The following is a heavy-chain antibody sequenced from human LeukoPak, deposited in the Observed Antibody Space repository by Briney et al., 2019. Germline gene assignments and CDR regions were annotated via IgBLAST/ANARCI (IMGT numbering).Heavy chain of an antibody. Sequence: SSETLSLTCTVSGGSISSSSYYWGWIRQPPGKGLEWIGSIYYSGSTYYNPSLKSRVTISVDTSKNQFSLKLSPVTAADTAVYYCAKVAVAGHFDYWGQGTLVTVSS. V-gene: IGHV4-39*07. CDR1: GGSISSSSYY. D-gene: IGHD6-19*01. CDR3: AKVAVAGHFDY. CDR2: IYYSGST. J-gene: IGHJ4*02.